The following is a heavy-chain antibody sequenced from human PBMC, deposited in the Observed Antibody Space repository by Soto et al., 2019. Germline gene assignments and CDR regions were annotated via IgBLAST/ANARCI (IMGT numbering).Heavy chain of an antibody. CDR3: ARARVGLVTTIVYYFDY. V-gene: IGHV1-2*04. D-gene: IGHD4-4*01. J-gene: IGHJ4*02. CDR1: GYAFTGYY. CDR2: INPNSGGT. Sequence: GASVKVSCKASGYAFTGYYMHWVRQAPGQGLEWMGWINPNSGGTNYAQKFQGWVTMTRDTSISTAYMELSRLRSDDTAVYYCARARVGLVTTIVYYFDYWGQGTLVTVSS.